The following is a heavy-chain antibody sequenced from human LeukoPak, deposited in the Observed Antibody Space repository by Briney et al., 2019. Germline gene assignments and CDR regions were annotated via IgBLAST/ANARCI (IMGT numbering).Heavy chain of an antibody. Sequence: SETLSLTCTVPGGSINISDYYWGWIRQPPGKGLEWIGSMHYSGSTYYNPSIKSRVTISVDTSKNQFSLKVSSVTAADTAVYCCARRGTIDSGRPWNWGQGTLVTVSS. D-gene: IGHD1-26*01. CDR1: GGSINISDYY. CDR2: MHYSGST. J-gene: IGHJ4*02. V-gene: IGHV4-39*01. CDR3: ARRGTIDSGRPWN.